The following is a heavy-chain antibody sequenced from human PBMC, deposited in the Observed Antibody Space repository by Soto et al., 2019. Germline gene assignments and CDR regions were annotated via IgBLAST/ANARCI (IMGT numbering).Heavy chain of an antibody. D-gene: IGHD6-13*01. Sequence: EVQLVESGGGLAQPGGSLRLSCAASGFTLSSHWMHWVRQAPGKGLVWVSRINRDGSTINYDDSVRGRYTIYRDNAKNTLSLQMNSLRGEDTAVYYCARVADCTYSSNCNGRAAFDMWGQGTMVTVSS. J-gene: IGHJ3*02. CDR3: ARVADCTYSSNCNGRAAFDM. CDR1: GFTLSSHW. V-gene: IGHV3-74*01. CDR2: INRDGSTI.